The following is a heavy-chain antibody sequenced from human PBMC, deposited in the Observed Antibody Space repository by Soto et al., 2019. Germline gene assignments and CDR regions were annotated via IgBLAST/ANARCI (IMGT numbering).Heavy chain of an antibody. CDR1: GFTFSSYA. V-gene: IGHV3-23*01. CDR3: AKDSPWNDEGAFDY. J-gene: IGHJ4*02. D-gene: IGHD1-1*01. CDR2: ISGSGGST. Sequence: GESLKISCAASGFTFSSYAMSWVRQAPGKGLEWVSTISGSGGSTYYADSVKGRFTISRDNSKNTLYLQMNSLRAEDTAVYYYAKDSPWNDEGAFDYWGQGTLVTVSS.